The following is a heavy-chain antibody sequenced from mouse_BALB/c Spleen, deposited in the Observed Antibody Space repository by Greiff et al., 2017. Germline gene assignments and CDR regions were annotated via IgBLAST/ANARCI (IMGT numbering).Heavy chain of an antibody. J-gene: IGHJ2*01. CDR1: GYTFTSYC. CDR2: INPSNGGT. Sequence: VQLQQPGAELVKPGASVKLSCKASGYTFTSYCMHWVKLRPGQGFEWIGEINPSNGGTNYNEKFKRKATLTVDKSSSTAYMQLSSLTSEDSAVYYCTIGGNYWGQGTTLTVSS. D-gene: IGHD1-1*01. CDR3: TIGGNY. V-gene: IGHV1S16*01.